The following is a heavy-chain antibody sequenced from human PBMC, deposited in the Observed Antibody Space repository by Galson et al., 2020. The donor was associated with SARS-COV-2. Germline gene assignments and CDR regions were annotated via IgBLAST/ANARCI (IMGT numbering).Heavy chain of an antibody. Sequence: GGSLRLSCAASGFTFDNYVMHWVRQVPGKGLEWVSSISWNSNSIGYADSVKGRFTISRDSAKKSLFLQMNSLRPEDTALYYCAKDSYRRAFDVWGQGTMVTVSS. CDR3: AKDSYRRAFDV. CDR1: GFTFDNYV. J-gene: IGHJ3*01. D-gene: IGHD5-12*01. CDR2: ISWNSNSI. V-gene: IGHV3-9*01.